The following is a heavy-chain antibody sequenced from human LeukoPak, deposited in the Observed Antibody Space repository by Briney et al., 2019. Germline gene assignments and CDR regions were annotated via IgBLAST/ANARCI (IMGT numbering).Heavy chain of an antibody. CDR1: GFTFSSYA. CDR3: AKESQPVLLWFGELIGGDYFDY. J-gene: IGHJ4*02. CDR2: ISGSGDNT. D-gene: IGHD3-10*01. V-gene: IGHV3-23*01. Sequence: GGSLRLSCAASGFTFSSYAMSWVRQAPGKGLEWVSGISGSGDNTYYADSVKGRFTISRDNSKNTLYLQMNSLRAEDTAVYYCAKESQPVLLWFGELIGGDYFDYWGQGTLVTVSS.